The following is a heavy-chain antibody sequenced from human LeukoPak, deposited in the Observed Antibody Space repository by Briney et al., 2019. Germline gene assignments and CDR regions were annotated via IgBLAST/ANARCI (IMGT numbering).Heavy chain of an antibody. CDR2: IRGSGGTT. Sequence: PGGSLRLSCAASGFTFSSHSMSWVRQAPGQGLEWVSSIRGSGGTTYYADSVQGRSTISRDNSKNTLYLQMNSLRAEDTAIDYCANDLPGRTWFDTWGQGTLVTVSS. CDR3: ANDLPGRTWFDT. CDR1: GFTFSSHS. D-gene: IGHD3/OR15-3a*01. J-gene: IGHJ5*02. V-gene: IGHV3-23*01.